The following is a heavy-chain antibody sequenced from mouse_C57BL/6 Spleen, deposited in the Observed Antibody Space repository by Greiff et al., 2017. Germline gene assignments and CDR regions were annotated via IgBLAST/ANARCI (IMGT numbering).Heavy chain of an antibody. J-gene: IGHJ1*03. CDR3: ARMVTTGYWYFDV. D-gene: IGHD2-2*01. Sequence: EVKLVESGGGLVKPGGSLKLSCAASGFTFSDYGMHWVRQAPEKGLEWVAYISSGSSTIYYADTVKGRFTISRDNAKNTLFLQMTSLRSEDTAMYYCARMVTTGYWYFDVWGTGTTVTVSS. CDR2: ISSGSSTI. CDR1: GFTFSDYG. V-gene: IGHV5-17*01.